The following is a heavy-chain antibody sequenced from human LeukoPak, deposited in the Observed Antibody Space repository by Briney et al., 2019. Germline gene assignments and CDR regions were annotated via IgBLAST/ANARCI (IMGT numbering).Heavy chain of an antibody. V-gene: IGHV4-59*08. J-gene: IGHJ4*02. Sequence: TSETLSLTCTVSGGSISSYYWSWIRQPPGKGLEWIAYISDIGSINYNPSLKTRVTISLDTSKNQFSLKLSSVTAADTAVYYCAGHHPRNTVDFWGQGTLVTVSS. CDR2: ISDIGSI. CDR1: GGSISSYY. D-gene: IGHD2/OR15-2a*01. CDR3: AGHHPRNTVDF.